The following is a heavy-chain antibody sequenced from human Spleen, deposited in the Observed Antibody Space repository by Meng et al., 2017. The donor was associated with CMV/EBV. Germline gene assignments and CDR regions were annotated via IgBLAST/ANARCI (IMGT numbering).Heavy chain of an antibody. J-gene: IGHJ4*02. CDR2: IDHRGST. Sequence: SFSGYFWTWIRQPPGKGLEWIGEIDHRGSTNYNPSVERRVSISVDTSKNQFSLKMPSVTAADTAVYYCARRGPSYTSSSSSSGHIDYWGQGTLVTVSS. D-gene: IGHD6-13*01. V-gene: IGHV4-34*01. CDR1: SFSGYF. CDR3: ARRGPSYTSSSSSSGHIDY.